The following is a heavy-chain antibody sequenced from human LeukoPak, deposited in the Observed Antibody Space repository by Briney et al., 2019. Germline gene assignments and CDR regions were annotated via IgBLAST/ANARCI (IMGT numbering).Heavy chain of an antibody. J-gene: IGHJ6*03. Sequence: SETLSLTCTVSGGSISSGSYYWSWIRQPAGKGLEWIGRIYTSGSTNYNPSLKSRVTISVDTSKNQFSLKLSSVTAADTAVYYCARVRRGSKGPKEDYMDVWGKGTTVTISS. V-gene: IGHV4-61*02. CDR3: ARVRRGSKGPKEDYMDV. D-gene: IGHD3-10*01. CDR2: IYTSGST. CDR1: GGSISSGSYY.